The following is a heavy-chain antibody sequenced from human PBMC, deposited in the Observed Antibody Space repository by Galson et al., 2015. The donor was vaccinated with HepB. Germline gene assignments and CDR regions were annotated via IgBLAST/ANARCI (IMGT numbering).Heavy chain of an antibody. V-gene: IGHV3-23*01. CDR3: AKGTTNIDY. CDR2: IGVNAGST. D-gene: IGHD1-1*01. J-gene: IGHJ4*02. CDR1: GFTFSSLG. Sequence: SLRLSCAASGFTFSSLGMTWVRQAPGKGLECVSAIGVNAGSTDYADSVKGRFTISRDNSKNMLYLQMNNLRAEDTAVYYCAKGTTNIDYWGQGAPFTAS.